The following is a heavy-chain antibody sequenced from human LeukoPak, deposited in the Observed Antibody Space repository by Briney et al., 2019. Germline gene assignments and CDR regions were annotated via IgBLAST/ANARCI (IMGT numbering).Heavy chain of an antibody. CDR1: GGSISSSSYY. V-gene: IGHV4-39*01. CDR3: ASGVLSGGSSGLVWFDP. Sequence: SETLSLTCTVSGGSISSSSYYWGWIRQPPGKGLEWIGTFYYSGSTYYNPSLKSRVTISVDTSKNQFSLKLTSVTAADTAVYYCASGVLSGGSSGLVWFDPWGQGTLVTVSS. J-gene: IGHJ5*02. CDR2: FYYSGST. D-gene: IGHD6-6*01.